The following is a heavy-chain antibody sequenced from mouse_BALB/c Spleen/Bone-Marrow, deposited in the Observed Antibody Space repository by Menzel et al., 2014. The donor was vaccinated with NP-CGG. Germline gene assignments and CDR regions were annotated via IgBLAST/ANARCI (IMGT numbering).Heavy chain of an antibody. Sequence: EVKVVESGAELVKPGASVKLSCTASGFNIKDTYMHWVKQRPEQGLEWIGRIDPANGNTKYDPKFQGKATITADTSSNTAYLQLSSLTSEDTAVYYCAREGYGSSYAMDYWGRGTSVTVSS. J-gene: IGHJ4*01. CDR3: AREGYGSSYAMDY. CDR1: GFNIKDTY. D-gene: IGHD1-1*01. V-gene: IGHV14-3*02. CDR2: IDPANGNT.